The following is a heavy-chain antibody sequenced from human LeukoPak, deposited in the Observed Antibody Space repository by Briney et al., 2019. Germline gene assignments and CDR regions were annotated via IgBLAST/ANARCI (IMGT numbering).Heavy chain of an antibody. CDR1: GDSISNYY. D-gene: IGHD3-22*01. V-gene: IGHV4-39*01. CDR3: ARVGGPGDSSGYYYPHYFDY. Sequence: SETLSLNCTVSGDSISNYYWGWIRQPPVKVLEWIGSIYYSGSTYYNPSLKSRVTISVDTSKNQFSLKLSSVTAADTAVYYCARVGGPGDSSGYYYPHYFDYWGQGTLVTVSS. J-gene: IGHJ4*02. CDR2: IYYSGST.